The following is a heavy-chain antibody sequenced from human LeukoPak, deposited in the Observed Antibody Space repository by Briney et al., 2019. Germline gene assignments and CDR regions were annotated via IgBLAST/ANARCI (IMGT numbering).Heavy chain of an antibody. J-gene: IGHJ4*02. Sequence: GGSLRLSCAASGFTFSSYAMSWVRQAPGKGLEWVAAISGSGGSPYYAESVKGRFTISRDNSKNVLHLQMNSLRADDTAVFYCARGSSASYYNSRFDFWGQGTLVSVSS. CDR2: ISGSGGSP. D-gene: IGHD3-10*01. CDR3: ARGSSASYYNSRFDF. V-gene: IGHV3-23*01. CDR1: GFTFSSYA.